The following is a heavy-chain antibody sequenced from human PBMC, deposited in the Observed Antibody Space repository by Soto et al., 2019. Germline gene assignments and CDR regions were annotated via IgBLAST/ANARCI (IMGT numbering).Heavy chain of an antibody. CDR3: ARPFCSGGSCYSSPSFDY. J-gene: IGHJ4*02. CDR2: INPSGGST. CDR1: GYSFTSYY. V-gene: IGHV1-46*01. D-gene: IGHD2-15*01. Sequence: ASVKVSCTESGYSFTSYYMHWVRQAPGQGLEWMGIINPSGGSTSYAQKFQGRVTMTRDTSTSTVYMELSSLRSEDTAVYYCARPFCSGGSCYSSPSFDYWGQGTLVTVSS.